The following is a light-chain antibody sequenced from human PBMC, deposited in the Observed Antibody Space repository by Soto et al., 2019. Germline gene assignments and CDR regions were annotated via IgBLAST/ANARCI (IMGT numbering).Light chain of an antibody. J-gene: IGLJ1*01. V-gene: IGLV2-14*03. Sequence: QSVLTQPASVSGSPGQAITISFSGTSSDVGAFNYVSWYQQHPGKAPKLMIYDVSTRPSGVSNRFSGSKSGNTASLTISGLRAEDEAEYYCNSYTSNNTYVFGTGTKVTVL. CDR1: SSDVGAFNY. CDR3: NSYTSNNTYV. CDR2: DVS.